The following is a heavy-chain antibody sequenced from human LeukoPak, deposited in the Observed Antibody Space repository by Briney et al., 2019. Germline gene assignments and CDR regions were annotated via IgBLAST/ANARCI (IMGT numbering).Heavy chain of an antibody. CDR2: IYYSGST. Sequence: PSETLSLTCTVCGGSISSSSYYWVWIRQPPGKGLEWIGSIYYSGSTYYNPSLKSRVTISVDTSKNQFSLKLSSVTAADTAVYYCARGSIATSRSEGMDVWGQGTTVTVSS. CDR1: GGSISSSSYY. CDR3: ARGSIATSRSEGMDV. V-gene: IGHV4-39*01. D-gene: IGHD6-13*01. J-gene: IGHJ6*02.